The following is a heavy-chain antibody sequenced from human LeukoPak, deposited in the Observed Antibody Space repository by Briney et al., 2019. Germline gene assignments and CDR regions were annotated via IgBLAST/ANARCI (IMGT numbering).Heavy chain of an antibody. V-gene: IGHV3-30*02. CDR2: IRYDGSNK. CDR3: AKDRYYYDSSGSNFDY. D-gene: IGHD3-22*01. Sequence: GGSLRLSCAASGFTFSSYSMNWVRQAPGKGLEWVAFIRYDGSNKYYADSVKGRFTISRDNSKNTLYLQMNSLRAEDTAVYYCAKDRYYYDSSGSNFDYWGQGTLVTVSS. CDR1: GFTFSSYS. J-gene: IGHJ4*02.